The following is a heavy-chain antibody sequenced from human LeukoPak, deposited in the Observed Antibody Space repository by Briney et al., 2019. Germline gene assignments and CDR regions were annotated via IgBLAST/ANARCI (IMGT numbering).Heavy chain of an antibody. Sequence: PSETLSVTCNVSGGSIVTSAYSWGWVRQPPGKGLEYIGNIYYSGSAYYNPSLKSRVTLSVDTSNRQFSLSLTSVTAADTAVYYCATLSGDSWGHGTLVTVSS. CDR3: ATLSGDS. J-gene: IGHJ5*01. CDR1: GGSIVTSAYS. D-gene: IGHD3-16*02. V-gene: IGHV4-39*01. CDR2: IYYSGSA.